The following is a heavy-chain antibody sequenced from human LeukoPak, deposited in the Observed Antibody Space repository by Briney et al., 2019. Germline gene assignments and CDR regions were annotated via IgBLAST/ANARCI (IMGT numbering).Heavy chain of an antibody. CDR3: ATDLFNYYYDSTQPSGY. CDR2: FDPEYGKT. J-gene: IGHJ4*02. CDR1: GYTLTELS. Sequence: ASVKVSCKVSGYTLTELSMHWVRQAPGKGLEWMGGFDPEYGKTIYAQKFQGRVTMTEDTSTDTASMELSSLRSEDTAVYYCATDLFNYYYDSTQPSGYWGQGTLVTVSS. D-gene: IGHD3-22*01. V-gene: IGHV1-24*01.